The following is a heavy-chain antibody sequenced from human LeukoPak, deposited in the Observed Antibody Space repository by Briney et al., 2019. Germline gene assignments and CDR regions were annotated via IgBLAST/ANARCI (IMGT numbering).Heavy chain of an antibody. J-gene: IGHJ4*02. CDR3: AKDPVLRNYYDSSGYLFDY. CDR2: ISGSGGST. CDR1: GFTFSSYA. D-gene: IGHD3-22*01. Sequence: PGGSLRLSCAASGFTFSSYAMSWFRQAPGKGLEWVSAISGSGGSTYYADSVKGRFTISRDNSKNTLYLQMNSLRAEDTAVYYCAKDPVLRNYYDSSGYLFDYWGQGTLVTVSS. V-gene: IGHV3-23*01.